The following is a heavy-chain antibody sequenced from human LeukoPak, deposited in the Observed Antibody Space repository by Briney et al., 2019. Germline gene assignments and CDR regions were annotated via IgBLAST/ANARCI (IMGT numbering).Heavy chain of an antibody. CDR3: AKAPNYDFWSGYDPFDP. CDR2: ISGSGGST. D-gene: IGHD3-3*01. V-gene: IGHV3-23*01. J-gene: IGHJ5*02. Sequence: GGSLRLSCAASGFTFSSYAMSWVRQAPGKGLEWVSAISGSGGSTYYADPVKGRFTISRDNSKNTLYLQMNSLRAEDTAVYYCAKAPNYDFWSGYDPFDPWGQGTLVTVSS. CDR1: GFTFSSYA.